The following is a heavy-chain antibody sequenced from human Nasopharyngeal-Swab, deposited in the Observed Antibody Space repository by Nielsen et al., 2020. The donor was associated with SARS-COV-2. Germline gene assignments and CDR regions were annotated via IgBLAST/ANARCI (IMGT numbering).Heavy chain of an antibody. V-gene: IGHV3-33*01. CDR1: GFTFSSYG. CDR3: ARQGLVGATGAFDI. D-gene: IGHD1-26*01. J-gene: IGHJ3*02. Sequence: GESLKLSCAASGFTFSSYGMHWVRQAPGKGLEWVAVIWYDGSNKYYVDSVKGRFTISRDNSKNTLYLQMSSLRAEDTVVYYCARQGLVGATGAFDIWGQGTMVTVSS. CDR2: IWYDGSNK.